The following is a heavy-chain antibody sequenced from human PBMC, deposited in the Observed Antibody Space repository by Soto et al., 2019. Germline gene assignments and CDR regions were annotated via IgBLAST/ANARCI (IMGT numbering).Heavy chain of an antibody. CDR1: GYTFTSYG. V-gene: IGHV1-18*04. Sequence: QVQLVQSGAEVKKPGASVKVSCKASGYTFTSYGISWVRQAPGQGLEWMGWISAYNGNTNYAQKLQGRVTMTTDTSTSTAYMELRSLRSDDTAVYYCARDLAWWELLPYYDYYGMDVWGQGTTVTVSS. J-gene: IGHJ6*02. CDR2: ISAYNGNT. CDR3: ARDLAWWELLPYYDYYGMDV. D-gene: IGHD1-26*01.